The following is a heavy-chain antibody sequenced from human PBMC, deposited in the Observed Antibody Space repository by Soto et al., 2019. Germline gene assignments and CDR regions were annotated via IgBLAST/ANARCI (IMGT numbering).Heavy chain of an antibody. V-gene: IGHV4-31*03. CDR2: IYYSGST. J-gene: IGHJ6*02. CDR1: GGSISSGGYY. Sequence: SETLSLTCTVSGGSISSGGYYWNWIRQHPGKGLEWIGYIYYSGSTYYNPSLKSRVTISVDTSKNQFSLKLTSVTAADTAVYYCARAHNDNYAYGMDVWGQGTTVTVSS. CDR3: ARAHNDNYAYGMDV. D-gene: IGHD3-9*01.